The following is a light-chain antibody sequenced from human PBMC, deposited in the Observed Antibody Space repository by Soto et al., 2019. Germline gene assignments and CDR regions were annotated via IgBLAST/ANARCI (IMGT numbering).Light chain of an antibody. J-gene: IGKJ1*01. V-gene: IGKV3-15*01. CDR2: GAS. CDR3: QQYNNWPPAWT. CDR1: QSVSSN. Sequence: EIVMTQSPATLSVSPGDRATLSCRASQSVSSNLAWYQQRPGQAPRLLIYGASTRATGIPARFSGSGSGTQFTLTISSLQSEDFAVYYCQQYNNWPPAWTFGQGTMVDI.